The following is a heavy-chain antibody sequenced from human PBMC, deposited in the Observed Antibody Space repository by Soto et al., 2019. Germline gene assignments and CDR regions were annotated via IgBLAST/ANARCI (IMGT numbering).Heavy chain of an antibody. D-gene: IGHD5-18*01. CDR3: ARVGMVDTAMAYYFDY. Sequence: ASVKVSCKASGYSFTSYYMHWVRQAPGQGLEWMGIINPSGGSTSYAQKFQGRVTMTRDTSTSTVYMELSSLRSEDTAVYYCARVGMVDTAMAYYFDYWGQGTLVTVSS. CDR1: GYSFTSYY. J-gene: IGHJ4*02. V-gene: IGHV1-46*01. CDR2: INPSGGST.